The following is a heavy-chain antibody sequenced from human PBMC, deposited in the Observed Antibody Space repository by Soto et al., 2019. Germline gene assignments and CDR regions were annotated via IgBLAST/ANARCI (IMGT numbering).Heavy chain of an antibody. D-gene: IGHD7-27*01. J-gene: IGHJ4*02. Sequence: GGSLRLCCAASGFSFSISPMHWVRQAPGKGPEWVALISYDGTNKFYADSVKGRFTISRDNSKSTLYLQVDSLRPEDAAVYYCARDPKTSGGQHWAFNYFDSWGQGTLVTVSS. CDR3: ARDPKTSGGQHWAFNYFDS. V-gene: IGHV3-30-3*01. CDR2: ISYDGTNK. CDR1: GFSFSISP.